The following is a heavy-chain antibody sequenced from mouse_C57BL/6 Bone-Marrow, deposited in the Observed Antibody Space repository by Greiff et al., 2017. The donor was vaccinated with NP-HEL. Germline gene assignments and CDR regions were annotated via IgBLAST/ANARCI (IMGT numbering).Heavy chain of an antibody. J-gene: IGHJ4*01. Sequence: EVQGVESGGGLVKPGGSLKLSCAASGFTFSSYTMSWVRQTPEKRLEWVATISGGGGNTYYPDSVKGRFTISRDNAKNTLYLQMSSLRSEDTALYYCARQEGYYDCDDAMDYWGQGTSVTVSS. CDR3: ARQEGYYDCDDAMDY. CDR1: GFTFSSYT. D-gene: IGHD2-4*01. CDR2: ISGGGGNT. V-gene: IGHV5-9*01.